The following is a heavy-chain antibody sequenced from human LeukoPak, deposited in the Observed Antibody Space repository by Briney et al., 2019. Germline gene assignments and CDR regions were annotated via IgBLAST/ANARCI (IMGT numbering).Heavy chain of an antibody. CDR1: GMNFSNYW. CDR3: ARVLRYCSGGNCYSGGLGYMDV. V-gene: IGHV3-11*01. J-gene: IGHJ6*03. CDR2: ISRSGSTK. Sequence: GGSLRLSCATSGMNFSNYWMSWVRQAPGKGLEWVSSISRSGSTKYYADSVKGRFTISRDNAKNSLFLQMNSLRAEDTAVYYCARVLRYCSGGNCYSGGLGYMDVWGKGTTVTVSS. D-gene: IGHD2-15*01.